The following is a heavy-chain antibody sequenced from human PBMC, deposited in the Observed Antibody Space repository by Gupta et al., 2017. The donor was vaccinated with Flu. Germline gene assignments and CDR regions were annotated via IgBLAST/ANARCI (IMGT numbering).Heavy chain of an antibody. Sequence: GFTFSGYWMTWVRQAPGKGLEWVANIMEDGSDKYYVDSVKGRFTISRDNADNSLYLQMSNLRAEDTAVYYCARHRDMASATSIFDSWGQGTLVTVSS. CDR1: GFTFSGYW. V-gene: IGHV3-7*01. J-gene: IGHJ4*02. CDR2: IMEDGSDK. D-gene: IGHD2-15*01. CDR3: ARHRDMASATSIFDS.